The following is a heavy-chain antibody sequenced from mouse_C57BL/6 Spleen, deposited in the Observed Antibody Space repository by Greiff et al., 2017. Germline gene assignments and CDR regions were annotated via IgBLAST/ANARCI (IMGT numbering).Heavy chain of an antibody. CDR2: INPNNGGT. CDR3: APDYGSGWYFDV. CDR1: GYTFTDYY. V-gene: IGHV1-26*01. Sequence: VQLQQSGPELVKPGASVKISCKASGYTFTDYYMNWVKQSHGKSLEWIGDINPNNGGTSYNQKFKGKATLTVDKSSSTAYMELRSLTSEDSAVYYGAPDYGSGWYFDVWGTGTTVTVSS. D-gene: IGHD1-1*01. J-gene: IGHJ1*03.